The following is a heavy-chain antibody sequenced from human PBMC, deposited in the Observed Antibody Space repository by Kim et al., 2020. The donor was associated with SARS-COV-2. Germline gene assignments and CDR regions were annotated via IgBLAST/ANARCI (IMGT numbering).Heavy chain of an antibody. V-gene: IGHV3-7*03. J-gene: IGHJ4*02. D-gene: IGHD3-10*01. CDR3: ASLDSAQVPGVF. Sequence: YAYSMNGRFTMSRDNAKNSLYLEMNSLRAEDTAIYYCASLDSAQVPGVFWGQGTLVTVSS.